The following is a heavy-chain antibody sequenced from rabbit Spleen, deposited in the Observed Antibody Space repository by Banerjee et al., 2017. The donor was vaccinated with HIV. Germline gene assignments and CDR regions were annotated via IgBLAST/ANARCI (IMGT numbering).Heavy chain of an antibody. CDR1: EFSFSSSDY. D-gene: IGHD8-1*01. Sequence: QSLEESGGDLVKPGASLTLTCTASEFSFSSSDYMCWVRQAPGKGLEWIACIDSGSSGFTYFANWAKGRFTISKTSSTTVTLQMTSLTAADTATYFCARDSGSSYFALWGPGTLVTVS. J-gene: IGHJ4*01. CDR3: ARDSGSSYFAL. CDR2: IDSGSSGFT. V-gene: IGHV1S40*01.